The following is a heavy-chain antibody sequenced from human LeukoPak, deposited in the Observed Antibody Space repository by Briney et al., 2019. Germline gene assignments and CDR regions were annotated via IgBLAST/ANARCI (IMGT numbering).Heavy chain of an antibody. V-gene: IGHV4-59*08. CDR3: ARHGKMNLVRGAFWYFDL. CDR1: GGSVSSDS. D-gene: IGHD3-10*01. CDR2: IYNTGSS. J-gene: IGHJ2*01. Sequence: PSETLSLTCTVSGGSVSSDSWNWIRQPPGKGLEWIVYIYNTGSSNHNPSLKNRVTISFDKSKSQLSLNLSSVTAADTAIYYCARHGKMNLVRGAFWYFDLWGRGTLVTVSS.